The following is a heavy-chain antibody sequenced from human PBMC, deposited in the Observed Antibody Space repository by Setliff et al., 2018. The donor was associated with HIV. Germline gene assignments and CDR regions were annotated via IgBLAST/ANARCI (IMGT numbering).Heavy chain of an antibody. CDR2: IYYSGST. V-gene: IGHV4-59*08. Sequence: SETLSLTCTVSGGSISSHYWNWIRQPPGKGLEWVGYIYYSGSTNYNPSLKSRVTISVDTSKNQFSLKLSSVTAADTAVYYCASSSSWSTFDYWGQGILVTVSS. J-gene: IGHJ4*02. D-gene: IGHD6-13*01. CDR3: ASSSSWSTFDY. CDR1: GGSISSHY.